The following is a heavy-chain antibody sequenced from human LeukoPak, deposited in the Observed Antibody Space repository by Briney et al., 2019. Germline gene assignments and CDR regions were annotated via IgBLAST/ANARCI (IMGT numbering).Heavy chain of an antibody. J-gene: IGHJ4*02. CDR1: GFIFSDHA. CDR2: IGSDGTKQ. CDR3: ARQMTSTRLFDS. D-gene: IGHD5/OR15-5a*01. V-gene: IGHV3-30*04. Sequence: GGSLRLSCVASGFIFSDHAFHWVRQSPDKGLEWVALIGSDGTKQYYADSVQGRFTVSRENSKNTLFLQMNTVRADDTAVYFCARQMTSTRLFDSWGQGTLATVSS.